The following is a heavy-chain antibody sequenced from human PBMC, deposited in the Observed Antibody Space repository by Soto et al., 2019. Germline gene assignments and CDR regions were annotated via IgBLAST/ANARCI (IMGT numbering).Heavy chain of an antibody. CDR2: IYYSGST. Sequence: SETLSLTCTFSGGSISSGGYYWSWIRQPPGKGLEWIGYIYYSGSTNYSPSLKGRVAISVDTSRREFSLRLRSVTAADTAVYFCARHALDYDIWGQGTMVTVSS. CDR3: ARHALDYDI. D-gene: IGHD3-16*01. J-gene: IGHJ3*02. CDR1: GGSISSGGYY. V-gene: IGHV4-61*08.